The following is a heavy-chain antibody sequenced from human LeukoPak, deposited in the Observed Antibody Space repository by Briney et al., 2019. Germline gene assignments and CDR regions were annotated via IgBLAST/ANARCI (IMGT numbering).Heavy chain of an antibody. D-gene: IGHD3-22*01. CDR3: ARDRPYYYDSRGYYYYGMDV. CDR2: INPNSGGT. J-gene: IGHJ6*02. CDR1: GYTFTGYY. Sequence: ASVKVSCKASGYTFTGYYMHWVRQAPGQGLEWMGWINPNSGGTNYAQKFQGRVTMTRDTSISTAYMELSRLRSDDTAVYYCARDRPYYYDSRGYYYYGMDVWGQGTTVTVSS. V-gene: IGHV1-2*02.